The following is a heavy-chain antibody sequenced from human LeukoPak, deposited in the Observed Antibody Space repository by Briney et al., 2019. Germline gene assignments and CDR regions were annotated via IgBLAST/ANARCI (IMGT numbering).Heavy chain of an antibody. CDR1: GYSFTSYW. CDR2: IYPGDSDT. Sequence: GESLKISCKGSGYSFTSYWIGWVRQMPGKGLEWMGIIYPGDSDTRYSPSFQGQVTISADKSISTAYLQWSSLKASDTAMYYCATGEYCSGGSCYSRPFDYWGQGTLVTVSS. D-gene: IGHD2-15*01. CDR3: ATGEYCSGGSCYSRPFDY. J-gene: IGHJ4*02. V-gene: IGHV5-51*01.